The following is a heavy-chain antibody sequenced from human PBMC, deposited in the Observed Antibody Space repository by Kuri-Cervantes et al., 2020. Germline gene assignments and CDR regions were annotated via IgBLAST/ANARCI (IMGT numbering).Heavy chain of an antibody. Sequence: KVSCNGSGYSSISYWIGWVRQMPGKGLEWMGIIYPGDSDTRYSPSFQGQVTISADKSISNAYLQWSSLKASDTAMYYCARRYYYDSSGYYDFWGQGTLVTVSS. CDR2: IYPGDSDT. CDR3: ARRYYYDSSGYYDF. D-gene: IGHD3-22*01. J-gene: IGHJ4*02. V-gene: IGHV5-51*01. CDR1: GYSSISYW.